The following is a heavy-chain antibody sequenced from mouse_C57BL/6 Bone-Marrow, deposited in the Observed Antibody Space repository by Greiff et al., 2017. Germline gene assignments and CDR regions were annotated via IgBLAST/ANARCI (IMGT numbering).Heavy chain of an antibody. CDR3: AGYYSKYYFDY. V-gene: IGHV1-26*01. CDR1: GYTFTDYY. J-gene: IGHJ2*01. D-gene: IGHD2-5*01. CDR2: INPNNGGT. Sequence: VQLQQSGPELVKPGASVKISCKASGYTFTDYYMNWVKQSHGKSLEWIGDINPNNGGTSYNQKFKGKATLTVDKSSSTAYMELRSLTSEDSAVYYCAGYYSKYYFDYWGQGTTLTVSS.